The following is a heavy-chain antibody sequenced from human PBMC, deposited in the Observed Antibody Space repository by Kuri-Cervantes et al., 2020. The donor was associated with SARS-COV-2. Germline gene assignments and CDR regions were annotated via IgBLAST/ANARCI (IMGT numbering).Heavy chain of an antibody. V-gene: IGHV5-51*01. D-gene: IGHD3-10*01. J-gene: IGHJ4*02. CDR2: IYPGDSDT. CDR3: ATLPYRTDGTCYRGVDY. Sequence: GESLKISCKASGYTFSYNWIGWVRQMPGKGLEWMGIIYPGDSDTRYSPSFQGQVTISADESISTTYLQWSSLKASDTAIYYCATLPYRTDGTCYRGVDYWGQGTLVTVSS. CDR1: GYTFSYNW.